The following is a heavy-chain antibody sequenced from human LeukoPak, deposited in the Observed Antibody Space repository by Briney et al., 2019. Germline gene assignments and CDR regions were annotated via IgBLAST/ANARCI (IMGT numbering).Heavy chain of an antibody. D-gene: IGHD1-26*01. Sequence: GASVKVSFKASGYTFTIYYMHWVRQAPEQGLEWMGIINPSGGSTSYAQKFQGRVTMTRDTSTSTVYMELSSLRSEDTAVYYCARATYERYSGSSFDYWGQGTLVTVSS. J-gene: IGHJ4*02. CDR1: GYTFTIYY. V-gene: IGHV1-46*01. CDR2: INPSGGST. CDR3: ARATYERYSGSSFDY.